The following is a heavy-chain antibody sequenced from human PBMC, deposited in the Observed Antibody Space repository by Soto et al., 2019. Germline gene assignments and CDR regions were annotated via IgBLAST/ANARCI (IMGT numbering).Heavy chain of an antibody. J-gene: IGHJ4*02. D-gene: IGHD6-25*01. V-gene: IGHV3-53*01. CDR2: IYSGGST. CDR3: ARDASGPFDY. Sequence: GGSLRLSCAASGFTFSNAWMSWVRQAPGKGLEWVSVIYSGGSTYYADSVKGRFTISRDNSKNTLYLQMNSLRAEDTAVYYCARDASGPFDYWGQGTPVTVSS. CDR1: GFTFSNAW.